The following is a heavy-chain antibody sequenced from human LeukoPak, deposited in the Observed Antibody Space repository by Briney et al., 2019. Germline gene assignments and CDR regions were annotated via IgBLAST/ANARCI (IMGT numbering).Heavy chain of an antibody. CDR3: ARAAYCGGDCYWYFDS. J-gene: IGHJ4*02. D-gene: IGHD2-21*02. V-gene: IGHV1-2*02. Sequence: GASVKVSCPASGCTSTHYYLHWVRQAPGQGIEWMGWINPNSGGTSYAQSFQGRVTMTRYTSISTAYMELSSLTSDDTAEYFCARAAYCGGDCYWYFDSWGQGTLVTVSS. CDR2: INPNSGGT. CDR1: GCTSTHYY.